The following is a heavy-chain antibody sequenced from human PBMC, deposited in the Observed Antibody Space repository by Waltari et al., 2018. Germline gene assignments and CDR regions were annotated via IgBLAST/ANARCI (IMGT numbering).Heavy chain of an antibody. J-gene: IGHJ4*02. V-gene: IGHV3-74*01. CDR1: GFTFSAHW. CDR3: VRGIVVGASIPRY. CDR2: ISSDGSSI. D-gene: IGHD2-21*02. Sequence: EVQLVESGGGLVQPGRSLRLSCAASGFTFSAHWMNWVRQPPGKRLVWLSRISSDGSSISYGESGQCRFTASRDHAQHTVYLQMNSLRADDTAIYYCVRGIVVGASIPRYWGQGILVTVSS.